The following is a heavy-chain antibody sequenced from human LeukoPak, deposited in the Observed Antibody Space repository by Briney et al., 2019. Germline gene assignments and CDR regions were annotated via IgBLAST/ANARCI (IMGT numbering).Heavy chain of an antibody. CDR3: ASSGWYLNDAFDI. CDR1: GGSISSYY. CDR2: IYTSGST. V-gene: IGHV4-4*07. Sequence: PSETLSLTCTVSGGSISSYYWSWIRQPAGKGLEWIGRIYTSGSTNYNPSLKSRVTMSVDTSKNQFSLELSSVTAADTAVYYCASSGWYLNDAFDIWGQGTMVTVSS. J-gene: IGHJ3*02. D-gene: IGHD6-19*01.